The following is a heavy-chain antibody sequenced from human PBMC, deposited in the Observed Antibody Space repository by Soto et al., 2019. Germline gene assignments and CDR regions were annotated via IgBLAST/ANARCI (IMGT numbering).Heavy chain of an antibody. J-gene: IGHJ4*02. CDR1: GFTFSSYS. Sequence: PGGSLRLACAASGFTFSSYSMNWVRQAPGKGLEWVSSISSSSSYIYYTDSVKGRFTISGDNAKNSLYLKRNSLRAEDTAVYYCASSYSSSWYKERGDAGYWGQGTLVTVSS. D-gene: IGHD6-13*01. CDR2: ISSSSSYI. CDR3: ASSYSSSWYKERGDAGY. V-gene: IGHV3-21*01.